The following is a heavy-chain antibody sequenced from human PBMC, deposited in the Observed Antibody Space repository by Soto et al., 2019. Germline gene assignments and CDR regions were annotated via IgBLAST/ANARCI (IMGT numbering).Heavy chain of an antibody. CDR3: AKDLCTNGVCYRGSSSSTSPDFDY. CDR2: ISGSGGST. Sequence: AGGSLRLSCAASGFTFSSYAMSWVRQAPGKGLEWVSAISGSGGSTYYADSVKGRFTISRDNSKNTLYLQMNSLRAEDTAVYYCAKDLCTNGVCYRGSSSSTSPDFDYWGQGTLVTVSS. V-gene: IGHV3-23*01. D-gene: IGHD2-8*01. J-gene: IGHJ4*02. CDR1: GFTFSSYA.